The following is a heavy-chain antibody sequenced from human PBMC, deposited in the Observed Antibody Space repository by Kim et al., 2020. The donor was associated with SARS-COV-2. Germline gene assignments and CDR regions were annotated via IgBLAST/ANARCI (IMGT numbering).Heavy chain of an antibody. D-gene: IGHD2-15*01. Sequence: ASVKVSCKASGYIFADSFIHWVRQAPGQGLEWMGWIDPQTGATNHPPKFPGRLTMTRDTSTNTAYMQLSGLRFDDTAIYFCARGLGHCSQGNCNWGQGTLVTVSP. CDR1: GYIFADSF. J-gene: IGHJ4*02. V-gene: IGHV1-2*02. CDR2: IDPQTGAT. CDR3: ARGLGHCSQGNCN.